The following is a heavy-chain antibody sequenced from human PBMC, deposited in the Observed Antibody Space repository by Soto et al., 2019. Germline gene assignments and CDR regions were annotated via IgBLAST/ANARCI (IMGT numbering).Heavy chain of an antibody. CDR2: VAYDGRSK. V-gene: IGHV3-30*04. CDR1: GFTFSEYA. J-gene: IGHJ6*02. CDR3: AREDILVIPGGSYNYGMDV. D-gene: IGHD2-2*01. Sequence: SLTPSCAAAGFTFSEYAMHWVRQAQGKGLEWVAVVAYDGRSKYYADSVKGRFTISRDNSRTTVYLQMNSLRDEDTAMYYCAREDILVIPGGSYNYGMDVWGQGTTVTVSS.